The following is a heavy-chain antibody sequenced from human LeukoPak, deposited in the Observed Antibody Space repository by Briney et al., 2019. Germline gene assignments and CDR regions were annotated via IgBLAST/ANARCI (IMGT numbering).Heavy chain of an antibody. Sequence: GGALRLSCSVSGVTLSTYVMRWVRQAPGKGLEYVSDISRNGDNTYYAHSVKGRFTISRDNSKNTLYLQMSSLRADGTAVYYCVSGTGYWGQGTLVTVSS. CDR3: VSGTGY. J-gene: IGHJ4*02. D-gene: IGHD1-26*01. CDR1: GVTLSTYV. V-gene: IGHV3-64D*06. CDR2: ISRNGDNT.